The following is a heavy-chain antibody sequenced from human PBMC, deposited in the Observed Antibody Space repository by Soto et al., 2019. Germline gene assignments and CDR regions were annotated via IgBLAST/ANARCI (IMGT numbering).Heavy chain of an antibody. D-gene: IGHD2-15*01. J-gene: IGHJ4*02. CDR3: ARGSHVGLGAATHFDF. Sequence: QVQLQESGPGLVKPSGTLSLTCAVSGGSISSSNWWSWVRQPPGKGLEWIVEIYHSGSTNYNPSRKSRVTISVDKSKNQFALKLSSVTAADTAVYYCARGSHVGLGAATHFDFWGQGTLVTVSS. V-gene: IGHV4-4*02. CDR1: GGSISSSNW. CDR2: IYHSGST.